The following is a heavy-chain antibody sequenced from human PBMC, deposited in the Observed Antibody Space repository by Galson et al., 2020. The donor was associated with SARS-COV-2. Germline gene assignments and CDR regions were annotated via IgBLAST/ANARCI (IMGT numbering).Heavy chain of an antibody. CDR2: YSWHSGSI. CDR3: AKDILGRGMDV. CDR1: GFTLHDYA. Sequence: SPKIPRAAPGFTLHDYAMHLVRQAPGKGLEWVSGYSWHSGSIGHADPVKGRFTISRDNAKNSLYLQMNSLRAEDTALYYCAKDILGRGMDVWGQGTTVTVSS. V-gene: IGHV3-9*01. J-gene: IGHJ6*02.